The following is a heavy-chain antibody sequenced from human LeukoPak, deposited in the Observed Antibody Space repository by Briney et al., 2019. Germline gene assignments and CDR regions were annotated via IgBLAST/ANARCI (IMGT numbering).Heavy chain of an antibody. CDR3: ARPHNNWRWYFDL. CDR1: GFTFSSYW. CDR2: IKQDESEK. J-gene: IGHJ2*01. D-gene: IGHD3-3*01. V-gene: IGHV3-7*03. Sequence: GGSLRLSCAASGFTFSSYWMSWVRQAPGKGLGWVANIKQDESEKYYVDSVKGRFTISRDNAKNSLYLQMKSLRVEDTAVYYCARPHNNWRWYFDLWGRGTLVTVSS.